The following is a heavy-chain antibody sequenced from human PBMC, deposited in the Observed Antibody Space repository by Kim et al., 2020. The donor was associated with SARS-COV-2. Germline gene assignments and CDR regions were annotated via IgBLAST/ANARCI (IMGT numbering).Heavy chain of an antibody. CDR2: ISSSSSYT. Sequence: GGSLRLSCAASGFTFSDYYMSWIRQAPGKGLEWVSYISSSSSYTNYADSVKGRFTISRDNAKNSLYLQMNSLRAEDTAVYYCSRRRGYSSSWFDYWGQGTLVTVSS. V-gene: IGHV3-11*03. D-gene: IGHD6-13*01. CDR3: SRRRGYSSSWFDY. J-gene: IGHJ4*02. CDR1: GFTFSDYY.